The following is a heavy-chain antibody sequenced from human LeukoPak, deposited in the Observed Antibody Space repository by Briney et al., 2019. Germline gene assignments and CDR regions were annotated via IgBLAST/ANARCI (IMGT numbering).Heavy chain of an antibody. V-gene: IGHV4-59*08. Sequence: SETLSLTCTVSGGSISSYYWSWIRQPPGKGLEWIGYIYYSGSTNYNPSLKSRVTISVDTSKNQFSLNLSSVTAADTAVYYCARHAGQWPAFHGFDIWGQGTMVTVSS. CDR3: ARHAGQWPAFHGFDI. CDR1: GGSISSYY. D-gene: IGHD6-19*01. J-gene: IGHJ3*02. CDR2: IYYSGST.